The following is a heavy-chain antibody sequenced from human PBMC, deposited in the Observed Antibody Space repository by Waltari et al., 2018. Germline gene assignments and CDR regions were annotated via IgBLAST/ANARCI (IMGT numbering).Heavy chain of an antibody. J-gene: IGHJ3*02. CDR1: GGSISSGSYY. CDR2: IYTSGST. CDR3: ARDNLRAFDI. V-gene: IGHV4-61*09. Sequence: QVQLQESGPGLVKPSQTLSLTCTVSGGSISSGSYYWSWIRQPAGKGLEWIGYIYTSGSTNYTPSLKSRVTISVDTSKNQFSLKLSSVTAADTAVYYCARDNLRAFDIWGQGTMVTVSS.